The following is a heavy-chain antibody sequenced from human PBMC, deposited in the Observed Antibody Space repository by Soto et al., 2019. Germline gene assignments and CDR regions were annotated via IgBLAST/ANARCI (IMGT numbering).Heavy chain of an antibody. D-gene: IGHD1-26*01. Sequence: QVQLVESGGGVVQPGRSLRLSCAASGFTFSSYGMHWVRQAPGKGLEWVAVIWYDGSNKYYADSVKGRFTISRDNSKNTLYLQMNSLRAEDTAVYYCARDTSGSPFDPGGQGTLVTVSS. CDR2: IWYDGSNK. J-gene: IGHJ5*02. V-gene: IGHV3-33*01. CDR1: GFTFSSYG. CDR3: ARDTSGSPFDP.